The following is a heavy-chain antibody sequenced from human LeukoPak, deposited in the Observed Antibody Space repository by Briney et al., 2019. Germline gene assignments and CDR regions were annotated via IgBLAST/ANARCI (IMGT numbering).Heavy chain of an antibody. V-gene: IGHV3-23*01. J-gene: IGHJ4*02. Sequence: PGGSLRLSCAVSGITLSNYGMSWVRQAPGKGLEWVAGFSDSGGSTKYADSVKGRFTISRDNPKNTLYLQMNSLRVEDTAAYYCARDLYYDSSGSIDYWGQGTLVTVSS. CDR1: GITLSNYG. CDR3: ARDLYYDSSGSIDY. D-gene: IGHD3-22*01. CDR2: FSDSGGST.